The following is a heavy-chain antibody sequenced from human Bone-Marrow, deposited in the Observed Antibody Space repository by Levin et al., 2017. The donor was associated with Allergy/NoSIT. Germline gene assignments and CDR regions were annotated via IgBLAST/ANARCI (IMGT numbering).Heavy chain of an antibody. CDR3: ARHGQTNFVEHAFDI. D-gene: IGHD1/OR15-1a*01. CDR2: VYHTGIA. V-gene: IGHV4-39*01. J-gene: IGHJ3*02. Sequence: SQTLSLTCFVSGGSITSGIYYWGWVRQPPGKGLEWIGNVYHTGIAYYNPSLKSRVTISVDMSKTQFSLTLSSVTAADTAMYYCARHGQTNFVEHAFDIWGQGTMVTVSP. CDR1: GGSITSGIYY.